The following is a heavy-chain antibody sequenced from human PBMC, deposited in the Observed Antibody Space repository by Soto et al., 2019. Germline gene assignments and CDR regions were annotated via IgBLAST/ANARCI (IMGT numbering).Heavy chain of an antibody. CDR1: GFTFDYYW. J-gene: IGHJ4*02. V-gene: IGHV3-74*01. CDR2: VHSDGTTT. D-gene: IGHD3-22*01. Sequence: PGGSLRLSCAASGFTFDYYWMHWVRQAPGKGLVWVSRVHSDGTTTTYADSVKGRFTISRDNSKNTLYLQMNSLRAEDTAVYYCAKDRGFLTMISLPYWGQGTLVTVSS. CDR3: AKDRGFLTMISLPY.